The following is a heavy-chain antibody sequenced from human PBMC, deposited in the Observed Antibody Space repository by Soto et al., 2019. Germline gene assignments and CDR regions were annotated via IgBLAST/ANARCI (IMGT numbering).Heavy chain of an antibody. Sequence: GSVKVSCKASGYTFTSYGISWVRKAPGQGLEWMGWISAYNGNTNYAQKIQGRVNMTTDTSTSTSYIELRSLRSDDTAVYYCARRKLGLHYYGMDVWGQGTTVTVSS. V-gene: IGHV1-18*01. CDR1: GYTFTSYG. D-gene: IGHD7-27*01. J-gene: IGHJ6*02. CDR3: ARRKLGLHYYGMDV. CDR2: ISAYNGNT.